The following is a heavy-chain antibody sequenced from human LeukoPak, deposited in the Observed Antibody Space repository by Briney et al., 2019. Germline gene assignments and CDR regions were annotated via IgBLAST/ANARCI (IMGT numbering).Heavy chain of an antibody. Sequence: ASVKVSCKASGGTFSSYAISWVRQAPGQGLEWMGGIIPIFGTANYAQKFQGRVTITADESTRTAYMELSSLRSEDTAVYYCARDPFSLGRGGFDYWGQGTLVTVSS. D-gene: IGHD3-16*01. V-gene: IGHV1-69*13. J-gene: IGHJ4*02. CDR1: GGTFSSYA. CDR3: ARDPFSLGRGGFDY. CDR2: IIPIFGTA.